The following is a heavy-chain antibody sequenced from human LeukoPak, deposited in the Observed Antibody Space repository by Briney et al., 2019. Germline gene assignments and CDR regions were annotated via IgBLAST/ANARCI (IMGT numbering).Heavy chain of an antibody. V-gene: IGHV4-34*01. Sequence: PSETLSLTCAVYGGSFSGYYWSWIRQPPGKGLEWIGEINHSGSTNYNPSLKSRVTISVDTSKNQFSLNLSSVTAADTAVYYCARPLYGSGSQGAFDIWGQGTMVTVSS. D-gene: IGHD3-10*01. J-gene: IGHJ3*02. CDR1: GGSFSGYY. CDR3: ARPLYGSGSQGAFDI. CDR2: INHSGST.